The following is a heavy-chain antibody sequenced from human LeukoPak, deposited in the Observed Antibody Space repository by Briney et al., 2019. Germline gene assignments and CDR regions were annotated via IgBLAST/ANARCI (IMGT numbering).Heavy chain of an antibody. V-gene: IGHV3-48*01. CDR1: GFTFSSCS. Sequence: GGSLRLSCAASGFTFSSCSMNWVRQAPGKGLEWVSYIRSSSSTIYYADSVKGRFTISRDNAKNSLYLQMNSLRVEDTAVYYCARGRTVNWFDPWGQGTLVTVSS. CDR2: IRSSSSTI. CDR3: ARGRTVNWFDP. J-gene: IGHJ5*02. D-gene: IGHD4-17*01.